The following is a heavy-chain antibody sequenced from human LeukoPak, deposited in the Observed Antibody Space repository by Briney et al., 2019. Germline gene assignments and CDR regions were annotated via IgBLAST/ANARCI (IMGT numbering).Heavy chain of an antibody. V-gene: IGHV3-15*01. J-gene: IGHJ4*02. CDR2: IKSKTYGGTT. Sequence: PGGSLRLSCAASGFTSSNAWMSWVRQAPGKGLEWVGRIKSKTYGGTTDYAAPVKGRFTISRDDSKNTLYLQMNSLRAEDTAVYYCAKDWSDYIAAAGTGTLDYWGQGTLVTVSS. CDR3: AKDWSDYIAAAGTGTLDY. D-gene: IGHD6-13*01. CDR1: GFTSSNAW.